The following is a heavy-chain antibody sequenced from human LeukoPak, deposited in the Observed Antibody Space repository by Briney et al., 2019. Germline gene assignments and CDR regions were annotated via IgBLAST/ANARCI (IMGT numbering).Heavy chain of an antibody. J-gene: IGHJ3*02. V-gene: IGHV1-69*04. Sequence: SVKVSCKASGGTFSSYAISWVRQAPGQGLEWMGRIIPILGIANYAQKFQGRVTITADKSTSTAYMELSSLRSEDTAVYYCARELMTMVTTRVHAFDIWGQGTMATVSS. D-gene: IGHD4-17*01. CDR2: IIPILGIA. CDR3: ARELMTMVTTRVHAFDI. CDR1: GGTFSSYA.